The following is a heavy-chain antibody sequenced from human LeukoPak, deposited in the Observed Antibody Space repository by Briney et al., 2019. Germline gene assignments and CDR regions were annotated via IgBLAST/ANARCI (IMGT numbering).Heavy chain of an antibody. J-gene: IGHJ4*02. CDR3: ARDLGPRN. CDR1: AFTFSSSW. Sequence: GESLRLSCAASAFTFSSSWMHWVRQGPGKLLLWVSHNNSDGGSTAYADAVKGRFTISRDNAKKTLYLQMNSLSAEDTAVYYCARDLGPRNWGQGTLVTVSS. V-gene: IGHV3-74*01. CDR2: NNSDGGST. D-gene: IGHD7-27*01.